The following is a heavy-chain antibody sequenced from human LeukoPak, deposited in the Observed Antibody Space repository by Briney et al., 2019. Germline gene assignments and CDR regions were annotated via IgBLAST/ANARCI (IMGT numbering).Heavy chain of an antibody. CDR3: ASNYGG. V-gene: IGHV3-7*03. J-gene: IGHJ4*02. D-gene: IGHD4-11*01. Sequence: GGSLRLSCAASGFDFSNYWMYWVRQAPGKGLEWVANIKQDGSEKYYVDSVRGRFTISRDNAKNSLSLLMNSLRAEDTAVYYCASNYGGWGQGTLVTVSS. CDR1: GFDFSNYW. CDR2: IKQDGSEK.